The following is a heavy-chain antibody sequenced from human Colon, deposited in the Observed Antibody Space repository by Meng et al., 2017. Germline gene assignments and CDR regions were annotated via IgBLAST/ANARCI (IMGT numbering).Heavy chain of an antibody. V-gene: IGHV4-59*01. D-gene: IGHD6-19*01. CDR1: GGSISSYY. J-gene: IGHJ5*02. CDR3: ARDSSGGYNWFDP. Sequence: QWQLQQSGPGLVTPSDTLSLTCTVSGGSISSYYWSWIREPPGKGLEWIGYIYYSGSTNYNPSLKSRVTISVDTSKNQFSLKLSSVTAADTAVYYCARDSSGGYNWFDPWDQGTLVTVSS. CDR2: IYYSGST.